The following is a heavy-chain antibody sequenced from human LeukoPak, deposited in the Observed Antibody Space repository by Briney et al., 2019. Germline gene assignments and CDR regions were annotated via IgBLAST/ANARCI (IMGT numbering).Heavy chain of an antibody. CDR2: INHNGNVN. J-gene: IGHJ4*02. D-gene: IGHD6-13*01. Sequence: PGGSLRLSCAASGFTFSSYALNWARQAPGKGLEWVASINHNGNVNYYVDSVKGRFTISRDNAKNSLYLQMNSLRAEDAAVYYCARDGFIAAAGIRGAPSDYGGQGTLVTVSS. CDR3: ARDGFIAAAGIRGAPSDY. CDR1: GFTFSSYA. V-gene: IGHV3-7*01.